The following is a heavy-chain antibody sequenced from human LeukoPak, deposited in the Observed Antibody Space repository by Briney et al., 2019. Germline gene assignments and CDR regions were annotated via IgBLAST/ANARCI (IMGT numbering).Heavy chain of an antibody. V-gene: IGHV3-23*01. J-gene: IGHJ6*02. CDR3: VRRAAVRGMDF. Sequence: PSGGSLRLSCTASGFIFDTHTLTWVRQAPGKGLEWVASISGSGDSTNYGDSVKGRFTISRDNFKRTVHLEMSNLRAGDTAMYYCVRRAAVRGMDFWGLGTTVIVSS. CDR1: GFIFDTHT. D-gene: IGHD1-14*01. CDR2: ISGSGDST.